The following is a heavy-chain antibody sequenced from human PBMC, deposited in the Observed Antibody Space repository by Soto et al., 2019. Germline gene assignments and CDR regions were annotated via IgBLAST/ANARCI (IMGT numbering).Heavy chain of an antibody. V-gene: IGHV1-69*01. D-gene: IGHD2-8*01. CDR2: IIPIFGTA. Sequence: QVQLVQSGAEVKKPGSSVKVSCKASGGTFSSYAISWVRQAPGQGLEWMGGIIPIFGTANYAQKFQGRVTITADESTRTACVERSSLRCEDTAVYYFARGDFVLMVCAIRGPYYYYGMDVWGQGTTVTVSS. CDR1: GGTFSSYA. CDR3: ARGDFVLMVCAIRGPYYYYGMDV. J-gene: IGHJ6*02.